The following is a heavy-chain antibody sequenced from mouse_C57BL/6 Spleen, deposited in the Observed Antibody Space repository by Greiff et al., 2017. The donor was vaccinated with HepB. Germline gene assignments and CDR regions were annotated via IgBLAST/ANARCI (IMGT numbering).Heavy chain of an antibody. CDR2: ISDGGSYT. CDR1: GFTFSSYA. D-gene: IGHD1-1*01. V-gene: IGHV5-4*01. J-gene: IGHJ2*01. CDR3: ARELRPRGNYFDY. Sequence: EVQLVESGGGLVKPGGSLKLSCAASGFTFSSYAMSWVRQTPEKRLEWVATISDGGSYTYYPDNVKGRFTISRANAKNNLYLQMSHLKSDDTAMYYCARELRPRGNYFDYWGQGTTLTVSS.